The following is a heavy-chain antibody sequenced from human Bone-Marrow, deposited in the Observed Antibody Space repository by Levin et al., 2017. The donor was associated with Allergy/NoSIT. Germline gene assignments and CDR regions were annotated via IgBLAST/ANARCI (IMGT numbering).Heavy chain of an antibody. CDR2: ISRSSSTI. V-gene: IGHV3-48*02. CDR1: GFTFSRYS. CDR3: ARPDCSGTSCYYFFDS. D-gene: IGHD2-2*01. J-gene: IGHJ4*02. Sequence: PGVSLRLSCAASGFTFSRYSMNWVRQAPGRGLEWVSYISRSSSTISYADSVKGRFTISRDNAKNSLYLQMNSLRDEDTAVYYCARPDCSGTSCYYFFDSWGQGTLVTVSS.